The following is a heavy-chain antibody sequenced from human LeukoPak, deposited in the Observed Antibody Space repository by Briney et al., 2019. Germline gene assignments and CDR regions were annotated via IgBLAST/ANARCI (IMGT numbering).Heavy chain of an antibody. Sequence: QTGGSLRLSCAASGFPFAPFWVTWVRQAPGKGPEFVATMNRDGSEVAYGNSVRGRFTISRDNAKNSLYLQMYSLRAEDTAVYYCARGIDEWLYLNYWGQGALVTVSS. D-gene: IGHD3-3*01. CDR2: MNRDGSEV. CDR1: GFPFAPFW. J-gene: IGHJ4*02. V-gene: IGHV3-7*04. CDR3: ARGIDEWLYLNY.